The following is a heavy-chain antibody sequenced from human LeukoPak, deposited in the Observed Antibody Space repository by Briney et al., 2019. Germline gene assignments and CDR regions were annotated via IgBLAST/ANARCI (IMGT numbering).Heavy chain of an antibody. Sequence: PGGSLRLSCAASGFTFSSYSMNWVRQAPGKGLEWVSSISSSSSYIYYADSVKGRFTISRDNAKNSLYLQMNSLRAEDTAVYYCARAGPYYDILTGYYTYYFDYWGQGTRVTVSS. CDR1: GFTFSSYS. D-gene: IGHD3-9*01. V-gene: IGHV3-21*01. CDR2: ISSSSSYI. CDR3: ARAGPYYDILTGYYTYYFDY. J-gene: IGHJ4*02.